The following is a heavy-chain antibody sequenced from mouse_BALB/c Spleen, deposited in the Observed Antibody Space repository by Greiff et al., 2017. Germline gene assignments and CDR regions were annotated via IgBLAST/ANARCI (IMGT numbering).Heavy chain of an antibody. D-gene: IGHD2-4*01. CDR3: ARSVYYDFAWFAY. CDR1: GYSFTSYY. V-gene: IGHV1-66*01. J-gene: IGHJ3*01. Sequence: VQLQESGPELVKPGASVKISCKASGYSFTSYYIHWVKQRPGQGLEWIGWIFPGSGNTKYNEKFKGKATLTADTSSSTAYMQLSSLTSEDSAVYFCARSVYYDFAWFAYWGQGTLVTVSA. CDR2: IFPGSGNT.